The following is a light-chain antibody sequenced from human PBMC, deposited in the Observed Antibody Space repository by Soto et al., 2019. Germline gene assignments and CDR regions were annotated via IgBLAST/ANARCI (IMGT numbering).Light chain of an antibody. CDR1: QSVSSN. V-gene: IGKV3-15*01. J-gene: IGKJ4*01. CDR2: GAS. Sequence: EIVMTQSPATLSVSPGERATLSCRASQSVSSNLAWYQQIPGQAPRLLIYGASTRATGIPARFSGSGSGTDFTLTISSLQSEDFATYYCQQYNSYPLTFGGGTKVEIK. CDR3: QQYNSYPLT.